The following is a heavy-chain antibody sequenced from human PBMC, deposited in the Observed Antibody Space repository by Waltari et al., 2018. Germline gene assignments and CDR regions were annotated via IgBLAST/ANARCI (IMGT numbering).Heavy chain of an antibody. CDR3: AREFSLSLDS. J-gene: IGHJ4*02. CDR1: GDSVSTTSVD. CDR2: TTYRSQWNN. D-gene: IGHD3-3*02. Sequence: QVQLQQSGPGRVKPSQTLSLTCAISGDSVSTTSVDWTSLRQSPSGGLKWLGRTTYRSQWNNDYAPAVKSRITIYPDTSKNQFSLQLNSVTPDDTAVYFCAREFSLSLDSWGQVTLVTVSS. V-gene: IGHV6-1*01.